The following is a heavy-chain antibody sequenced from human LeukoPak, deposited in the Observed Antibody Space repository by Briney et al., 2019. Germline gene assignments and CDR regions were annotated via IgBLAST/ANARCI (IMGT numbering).Heavy chain of an antibody. CDR1: GGSISSGGYY. J-gene: IGHJ4*02. V-gene: IGHV4-31*03. CDR3: ARVIGGSLDY. D-gene: IGHD3-10*01. CDR2: IYYSRST. Sequence: PSETLSLTCTVSGGSISSGGYYWSWIRQHPGKGLEWIGYIYYSRSTYYNPSLKSRVTISVDTSKNQFSLKLSSVTAADTAVYYCARVIGGSLDYWGQGTLVTVSS.